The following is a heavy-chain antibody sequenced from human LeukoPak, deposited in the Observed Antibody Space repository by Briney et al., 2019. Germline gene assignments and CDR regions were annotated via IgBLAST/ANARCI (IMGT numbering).Heavy chain of an antibody. Sequence: GGSLRLSCAASGFTVSSNYMSWVRQAPGEGLEWVSVIYSGGSTYYADSVKGRFTISRDNSKNTLYLQMNSLRAEDTAVYYCARVLEANFDYWGQGTLVTVSS. CDR2: IYSGGST. D-gene: IGHD1-1*01. V-gene: IGHV3-66*01. CDR1: GFTVSSNY. J-gene: IGHJ4*02. CDR3: ARVLEANFDY.